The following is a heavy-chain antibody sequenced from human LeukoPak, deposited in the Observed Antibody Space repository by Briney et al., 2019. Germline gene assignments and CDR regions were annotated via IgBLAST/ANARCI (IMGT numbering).Heavy chain of an antibody. Sequence: GGSLRLSCAASGFTVSSNYMSWVRQAPGKGLEWVSVIYSGGSTYYADSVKGRFTISRDNSKNTLYLQMNSLRAEDTAVYYCARRPVYYDFWSGYYREVQDAFDIWGQGTMVTVS. CDR2: IYSGGST. D-gene: IGHD3-3*01. J-gene: IGHJ3*02. CDR1: GFTVSSNY. CDR3: ARRPVYYDFWSGYYREVQDAFDI. V-gene: IGHV3-66*01.